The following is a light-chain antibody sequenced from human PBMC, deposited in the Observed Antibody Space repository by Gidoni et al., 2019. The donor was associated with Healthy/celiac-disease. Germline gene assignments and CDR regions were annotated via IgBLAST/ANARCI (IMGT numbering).Light chain of an antibody. CDR1: SSNIGSNY. V-gene: IGLV1-47*01. CDR2: RNN. Sequence: QSVLTQPPSASGTPGQRVTISCSGSSSNIGSNYVYWYQQLPGTAPKLLIYRNNQLPSGVPDRFSGSKSGTSASLAISGLRSEDEADYYCAAWDDSLSKVFGGGTKLTVL. J-gene: IGLJ2*01. CDR3: AAWDDSLSKV.